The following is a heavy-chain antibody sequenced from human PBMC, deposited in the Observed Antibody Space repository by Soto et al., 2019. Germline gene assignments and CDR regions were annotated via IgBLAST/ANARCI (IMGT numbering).Heavy chain of an antibody. CDR1: GGSLSSSSHS. J-gene: IGHJ4*02. Sequence: ASETLSLTCTAPGGSLSSSSHSWGRIRPPPGRGLECIGTIFYSGNTYYNPSLEGRITMSVDTSKNQFSLKLRSVTAADSAVYFCARLTGSGSYYVNCWGQGTQVTVSS. CDR2: IFYSGNT. V-gene: IGHV4-39*01. D-gene: IGHD3-10*01. CDR3: ARLTGSGSYYVNC.